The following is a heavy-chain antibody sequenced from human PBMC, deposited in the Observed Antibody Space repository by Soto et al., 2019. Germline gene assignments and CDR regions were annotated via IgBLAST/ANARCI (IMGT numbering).Heavy chain of an antibody. Sequence: EVQLVESGGGLVKPGGSLRLSCEGSGFTFSNGWMTWVRQAPVKGLEWVGRIKTNIDGGRIDYAAPVKGRFTISRDDSKNTLYLQMNSLKTEDTAVYYCTTNSVTNFYYYGMEVWGLGTTVTVSS. J-gene: IGHJ6*02. V-gene: IGHV3-15*01. CDR1: GFTFSNGW. CDR2: IKTNIDGGRI. CDR3: TTNSVTNFYYYGMEV.